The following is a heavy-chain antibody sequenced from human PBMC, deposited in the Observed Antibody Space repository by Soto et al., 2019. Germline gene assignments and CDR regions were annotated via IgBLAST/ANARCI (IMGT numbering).Heavy chain of an antibody. CDR1: GYTFTSYY. Sequence: ASVKVSCKASGYTFTSYYMHWVRQAPGQGLEWMGIINPSGGSTSYTQKFQGRVTMTRDTSTSTVYMELSSLRSEDTAVYYCARDLVEGNDILTGYRPGGMDVWGQGTTVTVSS. V-gene: IGHV1-46*01. D-gene: IGHD3-9*01. CDR2: INPSGGST. CDR3: ARDLVEGNDILTGYRPGGMDV. J-gene: IGHJ6*02.